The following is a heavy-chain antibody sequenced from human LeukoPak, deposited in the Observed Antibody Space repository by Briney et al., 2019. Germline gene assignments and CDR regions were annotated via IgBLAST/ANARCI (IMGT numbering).Heavy chain of an antibody. D-gene: IGHD2-2*01. CDR2: IKSKTDGGTT. Sequence: GGSLRLSCAASGFTFSNAWMSWARQAPGKGLEWVGRIKSKTDGGTTDYAAPVKGRFTISRDDSKNTLYLQMNSLKTEDTAVYYCTTDIVVVPAAPGYYFDYWGQGTLVTVSS. CDR3: TTDIVVVPAAPGYYFDY. V-gene: IGHV3-15*01. J-gene: IGHJ4*02. CDR1: GFTFSNAW.